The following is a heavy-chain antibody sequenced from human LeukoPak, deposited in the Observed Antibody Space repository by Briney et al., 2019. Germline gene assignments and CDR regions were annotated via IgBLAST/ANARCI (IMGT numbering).Heavy chain of an antibody. CDR2: IQDGERNI. J-gene: IGHJ3*01. Sequence: GGSLRLSCVVFRFSLSSHAMHWVRQAPGKGLEWVAFIQDGERNIYYAGSVKGRFTISRDNSKNTVYLQMNSLRTEDTAVYYXANXXXSXXXXAFD. V-gene: IGHV3-30*02. CDR1: RFSLSSHA. D-gene: IGHD3-3*01. CDR3: ANXXXSXXXXAFD.